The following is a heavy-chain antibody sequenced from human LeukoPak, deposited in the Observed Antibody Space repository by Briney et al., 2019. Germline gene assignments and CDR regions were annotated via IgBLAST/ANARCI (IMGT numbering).Heavy chain of an antibody. CDR3: ARVPLWAGYCRNGVCYTKDY. CDR1: GYTFTGYY. CDR2: INPNSGGT. Sequence: ASVKVSCMASGYTFTGYYMHWVRQAPGQGLEWMGRINPNSGGTNYAQKFQGRVTMTRDTSISTAYMELSRLTSDDTAVYYCARVPLWAGYCRNGVCYTKDYWGQGTLVTVSS. D-gene: IGHD2-8*01. J-gene: IGHJ4*02. V-gene: IGHV1-2*06.